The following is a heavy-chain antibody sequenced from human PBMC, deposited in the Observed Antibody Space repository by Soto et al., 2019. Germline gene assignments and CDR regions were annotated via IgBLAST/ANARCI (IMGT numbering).Heavy chain of an antibody. Sequence: PSETLSLTCTVSGGSVSSGSYYWSWIRQPPGKGLEWIGYIYYSGSTNYNPSLKSRVTISVDTSKNQFSLKLSSVTAADTAVYYCARANRYGVFYFDYWGQGTLVNVSS. CDR1: GGSVSSGSYY. D-gene: IGHD2-8*01. V-gene: IGHV4-61*01. CDR3: ARANRYGVFYFDY. CDR2: IYYSGST. J-gene: IGHJ4*02.